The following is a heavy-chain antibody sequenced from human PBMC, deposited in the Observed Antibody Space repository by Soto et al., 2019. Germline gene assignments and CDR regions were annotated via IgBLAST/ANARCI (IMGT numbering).Heavy chain of an antibody. J-gene: IGHJ4*02. CDR3: ARSPHTAVAGTVFDY. CDR1: GFTFNSYS. D-gene: IGHD6-19*01. CDR2: ISRDSANI. V-gene: IGHV3-48*02. Sequence: EVQLVESGGGLVQPGGSLRLSCAASGFTFNSYSMNWVRQAPGKGPEWVSYISRDSANIYYADSVKGRFTISRDNAKNSLSLQMNTLSDEDTAVYYCARSPHTAVAGTVFDYWGQGTQVTVSS.